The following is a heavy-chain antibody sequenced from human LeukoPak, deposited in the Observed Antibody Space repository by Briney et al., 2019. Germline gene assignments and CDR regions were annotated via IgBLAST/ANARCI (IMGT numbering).Heavy chain of an antibody. CDR3: VRDFRSADY. V-gene: IGHV3-74*01. CDR1: GFTFSSYW. J-gene: IGHJ4*02. CDR2: ICPDGTGI. Sequence: PGESLRLSCAASGFTFSSYWMHWVRQAPGKGPMWVSRICPDGTGISYADSVKARFTTSRDNAKNTVYLQMNSLREEDTAVYYCVRDFRSADYWGQGTLVTVSS.